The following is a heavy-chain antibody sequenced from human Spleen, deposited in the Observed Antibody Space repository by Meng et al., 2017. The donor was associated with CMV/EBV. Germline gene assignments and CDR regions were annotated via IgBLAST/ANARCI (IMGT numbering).Heavy chain of an antibody. CDR2: ITTSSSYI. V-gene: IGHV3-21*01. J-gene: IGHJ1*01. D-gene: IGHD3-3*01. CDR1: GFTFSTFT. CDR3: ARDAFWSGYSLDIQH. Sequence: GGSLRLSCVASGFTFSTFTMHWVRQAPGKGLEWVSSITTSSSYIFYADSVKGRFTISRDNAKNSLFLQMSSLRAEDTAVYYCARDAFWSGYSLDIQHWGQGTMVTVSS.